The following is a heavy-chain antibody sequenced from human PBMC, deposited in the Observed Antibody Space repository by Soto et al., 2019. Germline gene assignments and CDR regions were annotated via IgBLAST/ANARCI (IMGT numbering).Heavy chain of an antibody. CDR3: ARGEVAVAGTSFDY. CDR1: GGSISSYY. Sequence: SETLSLTCTVSGGSISSYYWSWIRQPPGKGLEWIGYIYYSGSTNYNPSRKSRVTISVDTSKNQFSLKLSSVTAADTAVYYCARGEVAVAGTSFDYWGQGTLVTVSS. D-gene: IGHD6-19*01. V-gene: IGHV4-59*01. CDR2: IYYSGST. J-gene: IGHJ4*02.